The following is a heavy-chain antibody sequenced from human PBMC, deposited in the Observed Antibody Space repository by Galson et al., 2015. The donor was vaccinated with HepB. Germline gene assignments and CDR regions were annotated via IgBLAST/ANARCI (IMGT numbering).Heavy chain of an antibody. J-gene: IGHJ6*02. D-gene: IGHD2-2*01. CDR2: ISGPADNI. CDR1: GFTFSNYA. CDR3: TKRWSVRAQEKRGMDV. Sequence: SLRLSCAGSGFTFSNYAIRWVRQAPGEGLEWVSGISGPADNIYYADSVRGRFTISRDNSKNTVFLQMNSLRAEDTAIYYCTKRWSVRAQEKRGMDVWGQGTTVTVSS. V-gene: IGHV3-23*01.